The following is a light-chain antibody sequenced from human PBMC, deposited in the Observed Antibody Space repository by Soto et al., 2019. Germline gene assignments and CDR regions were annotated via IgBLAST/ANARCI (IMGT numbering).Light chain of an antibody. J-gene: IGKJ1*01. CDR2: KAS. Sequence: DIQMTQSPSTLSASVGDRVTITCRASQSINNWLAWYQQKPGKAPKLLIYKASNLDIGVPSRFSGSGSGTXXXXTIXXLQXDDXATYYCQQYDTYWTFGQGTKVEIK. V-gene: IGKV1-5*03. CDR1: QSINNW. CDR3: QQYDTYWT.